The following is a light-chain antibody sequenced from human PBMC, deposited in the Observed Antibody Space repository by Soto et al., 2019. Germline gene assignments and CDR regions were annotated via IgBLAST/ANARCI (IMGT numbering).Light chain of an antibody. Sequence: EIVLTQSPGTLSLSQGERATLSCRASQRVSSNYLAWYQQKPGQAPRLLIYGASTRATGIPDRFSGSGSGTDFTLTISRLEPEDFAVYYCQQYGSSPMYTFGQGTKLEIK. CDR1: QRVSSNY. CDR3: QQYGSSPMYT. J-gene: IGKJ2*01. V-gene: IGKV3-20*01. CDR2: GAS.